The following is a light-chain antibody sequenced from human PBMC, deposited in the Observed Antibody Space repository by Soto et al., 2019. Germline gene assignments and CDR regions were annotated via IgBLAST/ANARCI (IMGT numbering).Light chain of an antibody. V-gene: IGLV2-14*01. CDR2: DVS. CDR1: SSDIGIYNY. CDR3: SSYTSSGTWV. J-gene: IGLJ3*02. Sequence: QSALTQPASVSGSPGQSISISCTGSSSDIGIYNYVSWCQQHPGKAPKTVIYDVSDRPSGVSNRFSGSKSGNTASLTISGLQAEDEADYYCSSYTSSGTWVFGGGTQLTVL.